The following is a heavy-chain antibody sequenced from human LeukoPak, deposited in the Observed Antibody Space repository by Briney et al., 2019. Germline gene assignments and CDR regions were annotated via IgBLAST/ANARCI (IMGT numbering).Heavy chain of an antibody. Sequence: GGSLRLSCAASGFTFTSAWMTWVRQAPGKGLEWVAVIWYDGSDKYYADSVKGRFTISRDNSKNTLYLQMNSLRVEDTAVYYCARVLGDSGWYLGWFDPWGQGTLVTVSS. D-gene: IGHD6-19*01. CDR2: IWYDGSDK. CDR3: ARVLGDSGWYLGWFDP. J-gene: IGHJ5*02. V-gene: IGHV3-33*08. CDR1: GFTFTSAW.